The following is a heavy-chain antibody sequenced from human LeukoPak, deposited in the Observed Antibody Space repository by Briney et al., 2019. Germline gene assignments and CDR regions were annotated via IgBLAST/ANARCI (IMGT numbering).Heavy chain of an antibody. D-gene: IGHD6-13*01. CDR2: IIPIFGTA. CDR1: GGTFSSYA. V-gene: IGHV1-69*05. Sequence: ASVKVSCKASGGTFSSYAISWVQQAPGQGLEWMGGIIPIFGTANYAQKFQGRVTITTDESTSTAYMELSSLRSEDTAVYYCARDLTSLAAAVTGDYWGQGTLVTVSS. J-gene: IGHJ4*02. CDR3: ARDLTSLAAAVTGDY.